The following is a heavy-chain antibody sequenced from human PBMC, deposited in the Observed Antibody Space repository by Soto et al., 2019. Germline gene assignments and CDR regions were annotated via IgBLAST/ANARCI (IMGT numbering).Heavy chain of an antibody. CDR1: GYSFTSYW. CDR3: ARPFDSSGWSDY. V-gene: IGHV5-51*01. CDR2: IWPGDSDT. J-gene: IGHJ4*02. D-gene: IGHD6-19*01. Sequence: PGESLKISCKGSGYSFTSYWIGWVRQMPGKGLEWMGIIWPGDSDTRYSPSFQGQVTISADKSINTAYLQWNSLKASDTAMYYCARPFDSSGWSDYWGQGTLVIDSS.